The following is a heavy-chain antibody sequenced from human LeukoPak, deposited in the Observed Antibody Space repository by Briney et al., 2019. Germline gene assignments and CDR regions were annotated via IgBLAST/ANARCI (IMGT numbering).Heavy chain of an antibody. J-gene: IGHJ4*02. V-gene: IGHV3-23*01. CDR3: AKDRYEAGANDY. CDR1: GFTFSSYA. Sequence: GGSLRLSCAASGFTFSSYAMSWVRQAPGKGLEWVSTISGSGGSTYYADSVKGRFTISKDNSKNTLYLQMNSLRAEDTAVYYCAKDRYEAGANDYWGQGTLVTVSS. D-gene: IGHD3-16*02. CDR2: ISGSGGST.